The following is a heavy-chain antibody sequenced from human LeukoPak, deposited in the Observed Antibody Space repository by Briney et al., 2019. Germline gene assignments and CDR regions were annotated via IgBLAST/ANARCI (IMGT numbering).Heavy chain of an antibody. J-gene: IGHJ4*02. CDR1: GGSISSYY. V-gene: IGHV4-59*01. Sequence: SETLSLTCTVSGGSISSYYWSWIRQPPGKGLEWIGYIYYSGSTNYNPSLKSRVTISVDTSKNQFSLKLSSVTAADTAVYYCARVAATSDFDYWGQGTLVTVSS. D-gene: IGHD2-15*01. CDR3: ARVAATSDFDY. CDR2: IYYSGST.